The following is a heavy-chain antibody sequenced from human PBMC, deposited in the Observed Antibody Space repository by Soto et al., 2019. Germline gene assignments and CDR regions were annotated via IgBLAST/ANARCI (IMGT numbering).Heavy chain of an antibody. CDR3: ARDTFVTVTEKWHWDVDL. V-gene: IGHV4-4*02. CDR1: GASIIGDIW. J-gene: IGHJ2*01. D-gene: IGHD2-21*02. Sequence: QVQLQESGPGLVDPSGTLSLTCTVSGASIIGDIWWNWVRQPPGRGLAWIGEISHSGSVNYNPSRKSRVTMSVEKSKNQFSLRLSSVTAEDTAVYYCARDTFVTVTEKWHWDVDLWGRGTLVSVSS. CDR2: ISHSGSV.